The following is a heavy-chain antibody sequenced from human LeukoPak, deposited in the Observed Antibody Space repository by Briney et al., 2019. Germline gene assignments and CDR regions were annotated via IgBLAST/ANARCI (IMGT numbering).Heavy chain of an antibody. J-gene: IGHJ4*02. Sequence: GGSLRLSCAASGFTFSSYGMHWVRQAPGKGLEWVAVICYDGSNKYYADSVKGRFTISRDNSKNTLYLQMNSLRAEDTAVYYCAKDHSVLWFGEFSYFDYWGQGTLVTVSS. CDR1: GFTFSSYG. D-gene: IGHD3-10*01. CDR3: AKDHSVLWFGEFSYFDY. V-gene: IGHV3-33*06. CDR2: ICYDGSNK.